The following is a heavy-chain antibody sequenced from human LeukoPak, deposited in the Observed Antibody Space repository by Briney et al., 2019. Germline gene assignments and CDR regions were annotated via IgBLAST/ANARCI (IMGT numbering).Heavy chain of an antibody. J-gene: IGHJ4*02. CDR3: ARQSFYCSSTSCYGAFDY. Sequence: SETLSLTCTVSGGSISSYYWSWIRHPPGKGLEWIGYIYYSGSTNYNPSLKSRVTISVDTSKNQFSLKLSSVTAADTAVYYCARQSFYCSSTSCYGAFDYWGQGTLVTVSS. D-gene: IGHD2-2*01. CDR1: GGSISSYY. CDR2: IYYSGST. V-gene: IGHV4-59*08.